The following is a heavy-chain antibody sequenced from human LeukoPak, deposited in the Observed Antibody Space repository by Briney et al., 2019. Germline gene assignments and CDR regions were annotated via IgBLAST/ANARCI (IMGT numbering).Heavy chain of an antibody. J-gene: IGHJ4*02. Sequence: GGSLRLSCAASGFTFSSYTMNWVRQAPGKGLEWVSSITSSSSTMFYADSLKGRVTISRDNAKNSLYLQMNSLRVEDTAVYYCARDYKYAFDNWGQGTLVTVSS. V-gene: IGHV3-21*01. CDR2: ITSSSSTM. CDR3: ARDYKYAFDN. D-gene: IGHD5-24*01. CDR1: GFTFSSYT.